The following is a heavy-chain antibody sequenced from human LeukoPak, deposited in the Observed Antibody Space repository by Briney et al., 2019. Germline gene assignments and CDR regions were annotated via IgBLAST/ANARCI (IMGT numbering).Heavy chain of an antibody. CDR1: GGSFSGYY. D-gene: IGHD6-13*01. CDR3: ARYSSSWSSTTFDY. CDR2: INHSGST. J-gene: IGHJ4*02. Sequence: PSETLSLTCAVYGGSFSGYYWSWIRQPPGKGLEWIGEINHSGSTNYNPSLKSRVTISVDTSKNQFSLKLSSVTAADTAVYYCARYSSSWSSTTFDYWGQGTLVTVSS. V-gene: IGHV4-34*01.